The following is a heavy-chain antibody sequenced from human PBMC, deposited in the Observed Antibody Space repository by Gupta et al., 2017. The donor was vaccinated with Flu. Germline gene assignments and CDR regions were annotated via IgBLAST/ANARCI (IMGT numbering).Heavy chain of an antibody. V-gene: IGHV1-8*02. Sequence: VQLVQSGAEVRKPGASVKVSCKASGYTFNSYDLDWVRQAPGQGLEWMGWMNPNSWNTGYAQKFQGRVTMTTNTSTSTAYMELSNLRSEDTAVYYCATRQKDYYYFFMYVWCKGTTVTVSS. CDR3: ATRQKDYYYFFMYV. D-gene: IGHD1-1*01. CDR2: MNPNSWNT. J-gene: IGHJ6*03. CDR1: GYTFNSYD.